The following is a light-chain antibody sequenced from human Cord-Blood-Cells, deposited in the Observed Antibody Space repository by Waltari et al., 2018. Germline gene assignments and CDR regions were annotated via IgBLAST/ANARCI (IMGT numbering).Light chain of an antibody. J-gene: IGKJ5*01. V-gene: IGKV2-28*01. CDR3: MQALQTPIT. CDR1: QSLLHSNGYNY. Sequence: DIVMTQSPLSLPVSPGEPASISCRHSQSLLHSNGYNYLDWYLQKPGQSPQLLIYLGSNRASGVPDRFSGSGAGTDFTLKISRVEAEDVGVYYCMQALQTPITFGQGTRLEIK. CDR2: LGS.